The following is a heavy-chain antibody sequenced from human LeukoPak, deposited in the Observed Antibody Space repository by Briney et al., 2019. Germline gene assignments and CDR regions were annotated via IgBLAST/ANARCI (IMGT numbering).Heavy chain of an antibody. J-gene: IGHJ1*01. Sequence: GGSLRLSCAASGFTFSSYSMNWVRQAPGKGLEWVSSISSSSSYIYYADSVKGRFTISRDNAKNSLYLQMNSLRAEDTAVYYCARDLSSTSLLTYFQHWGQGTLVTVSS. CDR1: GFTFSSYS. D-gene: IGHD2-2*01. CDR3: ARDLSSTSLLTYFQH. CDR2: ISSSSSYI. V-gene: IGHV3-21*01.